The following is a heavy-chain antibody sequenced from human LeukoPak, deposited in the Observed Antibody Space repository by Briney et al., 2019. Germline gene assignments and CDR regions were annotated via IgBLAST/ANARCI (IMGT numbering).Heavy chain of an antibody. J-gene: IGHJ4*02. CDR2: ISSNGGST. CDR3: ARVSDISVAAYFDY. D-gene: IGHD6-19*01. V-gene: IGHV3-64*01. CDR1: GFTFSSYA. Sequence: EGSLRLSCAASGFTFSSYATHWVRQAPGKGLEYVSAISSNGGSTYYANSVKGRFTISRDNSKNSLYLQMNSLRAEDTALYYCARVSDISVAAYFDYWGQGTLVTVSS.